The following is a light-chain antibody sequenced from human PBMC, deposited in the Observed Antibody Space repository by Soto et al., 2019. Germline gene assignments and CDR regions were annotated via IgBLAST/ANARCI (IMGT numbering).Light chain of an antibody. Sequence: QSVLTQPASVSGSPGQAITISCTGTSRDIGTSNLVSWYQQYPGKAPKLMIYEVTKRPSGISYRFSGSKSGHTASLTIAGLQPEDEADYYCYSFTSISTSLFVFATGTKVTVL. CDR3: YSFTSISTSLFV. CDR1: SRDIGTSNL. J-gene: IGLJ1*01. V-gene: IGLV2-23*02. CDR2: EVT.